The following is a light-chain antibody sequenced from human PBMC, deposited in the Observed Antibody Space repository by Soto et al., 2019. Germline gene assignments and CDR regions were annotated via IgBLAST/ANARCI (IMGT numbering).Light chain of an antibody. V-gene: IGKV3-11*01. CDR1: QSVSNY. J-gene: IGKJ3*01. Sequence: EIVLTQSPATLSLSPGQRATLSCRASQSVSNYLAWYQQKPGQAPRLLIYDASNRATGIPARFSGSGSGTDFTLTISSLQPEDFAVYYCQQRSNWPPVFTFGPGTKVDIK. CDR2: DAS. CDR3: QQRSNWPPVFT.